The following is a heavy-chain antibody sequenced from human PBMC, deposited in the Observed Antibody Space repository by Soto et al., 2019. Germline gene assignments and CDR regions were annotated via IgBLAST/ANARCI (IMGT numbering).Heavy chain of an antibody. V-gene: IGHV3-23*01. CDR2: ISGSGGST. CDR3: AKLTAYCDDGSGSRYFDL. J-gene: IGHJ2*01. D-gene: IGHD3-22*01. Sequence: EVQLLESGGGLVQPGGSLRLSCAASGFSFSSYAMSWVRQAPGKGLEWVSAISGSGGSTYYAESVKGRFTISRDNSKNQRYLQMTSLRAEDKAVYYCAKLTAYCDDGSGSRYFDLWGRGTLVTVAS. CDR1: GFSFSSYA.